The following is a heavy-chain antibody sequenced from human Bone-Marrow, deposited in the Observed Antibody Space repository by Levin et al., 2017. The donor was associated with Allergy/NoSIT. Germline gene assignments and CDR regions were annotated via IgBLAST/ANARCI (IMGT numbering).Heavy chain of an antibody. J-gene: IGHJ2*01. D-gene: IGHD2/OR15-2a*01. CDR2: IYPYDSDT. CDR1: GYSFTNNW. CDR3: ARASCNSLSCFRPWHFDL. V-gene: IGHV5-51*01. Sequence: GASVKVSCQTSGYSFTNNWIAWVRQVPGKGLEWVGVIYPYDSDTRYSPSFQDHVTISSDKSTATAYLQWRSLEASDSAIYYCARASCNSLSCFRPWHFDLWGRGTLINVSS.